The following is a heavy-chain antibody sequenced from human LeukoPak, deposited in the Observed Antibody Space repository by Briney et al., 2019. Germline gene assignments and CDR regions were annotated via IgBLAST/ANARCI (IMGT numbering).Heavy chain of an antibody. Sequence: GGSLRLSXAASGFTFSSYAMSWVRQAPGKGLEWVSAISGSGGSTYYADSVKGRFTISRDNSKNTLYLQMNSLRAEDTAVYYCAKVRQYCSSTSCYKYYFDYWGQGTLVTVSS. CDR1: GFTFSSYA. V-gene: IGHV3-23*01. CDR3: AKVRQYCSSTSCYKYYFDY. J-gene: IGHJ4*02. CDR2: ISGSGGST. D-gene: IGHD2-2*02.